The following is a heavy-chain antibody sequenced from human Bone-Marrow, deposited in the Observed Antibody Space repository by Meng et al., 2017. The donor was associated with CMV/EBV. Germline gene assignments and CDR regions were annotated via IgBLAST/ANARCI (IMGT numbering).Heavy chain of an antibody. V-gene: IGHV1-2*02. CDR1: GYTFTGYY. J-gene: IGHJ3*02. CDR2: INPNSGGT. Sequence: ASVKVSCKASGYTFTGYYMHWVRQAPGQGLEWMGWINPNSGGTNYAQKFQGRVTMTRDTSISTAYMELSRLRSADTAAYYCARTRIAAARGRAFDIWGQGTMVTVSS. CDR3: ARTRIAAARGRAFDI. D-gene: IGHD6-13*01.